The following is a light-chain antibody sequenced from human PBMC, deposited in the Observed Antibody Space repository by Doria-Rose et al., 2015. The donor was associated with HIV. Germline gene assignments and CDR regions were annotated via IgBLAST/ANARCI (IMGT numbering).Light chain of an antibody. J-gene: IGKJ1*01. CDR1: PSFSRTY. CDR3: HQYGTSWT. CDR2: DGS. V-gene: IGKV3-20*01. Sequence: EIVMTQSPGTLSLSPGERATLSCRASPSFSRTYLAWYQQKPGQAPSLLIYDGSTRATGIPARSSASGSGTDFTLTINRLEPEDFALYYCHQYGTSWTFGQGTKVEI.